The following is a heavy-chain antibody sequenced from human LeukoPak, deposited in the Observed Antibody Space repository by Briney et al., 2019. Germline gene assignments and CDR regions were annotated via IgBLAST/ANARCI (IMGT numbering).Heavy chain of an antibody. CDR2: MNPNSGNT. Sequence: ASVKVSCKASGYTFTSYDINWVRQATGQGLEWMGWMNPNSGNTGYAQEFQGRVTVTRNTSISTAYMELSSLRSEDTAVYYCARSRFGASSYFDYWGQGTLVTVSS. CDR3: ARSRFGASSYFDY. J-gene: IGHJ4*02. V-gene: IGHV1-8*01. CDR1: GYTFTSYD. D-gene: IGHD2-15*01.